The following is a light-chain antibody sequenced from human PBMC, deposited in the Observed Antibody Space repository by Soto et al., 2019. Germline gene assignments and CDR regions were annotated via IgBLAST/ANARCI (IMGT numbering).Light chain of an antibody. Sequence: ETVMTQSPATLSVSPGEGAPLSCRASQSVSSNLVWYQHRPGQAPRLLIYGASTRATDIPARFSGSGFGTEFTLTISSLQSEDFAVYYCQQYNNWPRTFGQGTKVDIK. CDR1: QSVSSN. CDR2: GAS. CDR3: QQYNNWPRT. J-gene: IGKJ1*01. V-gene: IGKV3-15*01.